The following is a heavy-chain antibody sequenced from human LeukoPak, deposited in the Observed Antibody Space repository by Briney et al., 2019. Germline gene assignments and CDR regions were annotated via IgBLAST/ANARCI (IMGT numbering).Heavy chain of an antibody. CDR1: GYSFPSYT. J-gene: IGHJ4*02. D-gene: IGHD1-26*01. CDR3: ATSGGGIVGATTTGDYFDY. Sequence: ASVKVSCKASGYSFPSYTIYWVRQAPGQRLEWMGWINPNSGGTKYAQKFQGWVTMTRDTSISTAYMELSRLTSDDTAVYYCATSGGGIVGATTTGDYFDYWGQGTLVTVSS. V-gene: IGHV1-2*04. CDR2: INPNSGGT.